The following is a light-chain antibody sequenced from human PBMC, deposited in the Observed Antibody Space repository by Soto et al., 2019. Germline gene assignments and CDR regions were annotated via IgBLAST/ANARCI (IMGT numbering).Light chain of an antibody. J-gene: IGKJ2*01. V-gene: IGKV3-20*01. CDR3: QQYGRSPPLT. CDR2: GTS. CDR1: QSVSSTY. Sequence: EIVLTQSPGTLSLSPGERATLSCRASQSVSSTYIAWYQQTPGRAPSLLIYGTSSRATGIPDRFSGSGSGTDFTLTISRLEPEDFAVYFCQQYGRSPPLTFGQGTKVEIK.